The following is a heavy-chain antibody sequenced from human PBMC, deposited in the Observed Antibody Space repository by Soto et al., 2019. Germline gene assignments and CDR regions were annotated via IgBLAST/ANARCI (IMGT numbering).Heavy chain of an antibody. CDR1: GFTFRTYA. D-gene: IGHD3-22*01. J-gene: IGHJ4*02. Sequence: GGSLRLSCAASGFTFRTYAMHWVRQAPGKGLEWVAVISYDGSNKKYADSVKGRFTLSRDNSKSTLDLQMDSLRPEDTALYYCARAHYYDSSGYYSPSGYYFDDWGQGTLVTVSS. CDR3: ARAHYYDSSGYYSPSGYYFDD. CDR2: ISYDGSNK. V-gene: IGHV3-30-3*01.